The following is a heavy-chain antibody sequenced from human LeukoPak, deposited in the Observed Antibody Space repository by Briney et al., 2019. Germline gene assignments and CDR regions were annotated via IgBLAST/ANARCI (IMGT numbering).Heavy chain of an antibody. CDR3: ASRIHKYSSGWYDDDY. V-gene: IGHV4-39*01. J-gene: IGHJ4*02. Sequence: SETPSLTCTVSGGSISSSSYYWGWIRQPPGKGLEWIGSIYYSGSTYYNPSLKSRVTISVDTSKNQFSLKLSSVTAADTAVYYCASRIHKYSSGWYDDDYWGQGTLVTVSS. CDR2: IYYSGST. CDR1: GGSISSSSYY. D-gene: IGHD6-19*01.